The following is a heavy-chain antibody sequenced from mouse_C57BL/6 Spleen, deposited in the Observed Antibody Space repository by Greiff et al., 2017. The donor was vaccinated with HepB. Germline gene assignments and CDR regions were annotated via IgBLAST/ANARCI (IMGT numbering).Heavy chain of an antibody. Sequence: EVQLQESGPGLVKPSQSLSLTCSVTGYSITSGYYWNWIRQFPGNKLEWMGYISYDGSNNYNPSLKNRISITRDTSKNQFFLKLNSVTTEDTATYYCAEGWEGAWFAYWGQGTLVTVSA. CDR3: AEGWEGAWFAY. J-gene: IGHJ3*01. CDR1: GYSITSGYY. D-gene: IGHD4-1*01. CDR2: ISYDGSN. V-gene: IGHV3-6*01.